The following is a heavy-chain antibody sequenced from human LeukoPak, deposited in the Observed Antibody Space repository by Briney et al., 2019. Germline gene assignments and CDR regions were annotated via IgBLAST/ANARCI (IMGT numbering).Heavy chain of an antibody. CDR3: AGEERTTVTTDAFDI. Sequence: PSETLSLTCTVSGGSISSYYWSWIRQPPGKGLEWIGYIYYSGSTNYNPSLKSRVTISVDTSKNQFSLKLSSVTAADTAVYYCAGEERTTVTTDAFDIWGQGTMVTVSS. D-gene: IGHD4-11*01. CDR1: GGSISSYY. J-gene: IGHJ3*02. V-gene: IGHV4-59*01. CDR2: IYYSGST.